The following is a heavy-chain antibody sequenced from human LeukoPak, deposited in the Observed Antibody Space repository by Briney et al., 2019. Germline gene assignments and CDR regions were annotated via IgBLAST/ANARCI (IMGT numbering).Heavy chain of an antibody. D-gene: IGHD2/OR15-2a*01. Sequence: ASVKVSCKASGYTFTGYYMHWVRQAPGQGLEWMGWINPNSGGTNYAQKFQGRVTMTRDTPISTAYMELSRLRSDDTAVYYCAISYFIGTYYFDYWGQGTLVTVSS. J-gene: IGHJ4*02. CDR2: INPNSGGT. CDR3: AISYFIGTYYFDY. CDR1: GYTFTGYY. V-gene: IGHV1-2*02.